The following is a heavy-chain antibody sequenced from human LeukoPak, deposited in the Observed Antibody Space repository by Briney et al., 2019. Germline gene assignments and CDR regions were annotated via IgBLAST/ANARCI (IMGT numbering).Heavy chain of an antibody. Sequence: GGSLRLSCAASGFTFSSYGMHWVRQAPGKGLEWVAVIWYDGSNMYYADSVKGRFTISRDNSKNTLYLQMNSLRAEDTAVYYCAYTPFDIWGQGTMVTVSS. CDR1: GFTFSSYG. J-gene: IGHJ3*02. CDR2: IWYDGSNM. CDR3: AYTPFDI. D-gene: IGHD2-15*01. V-gene: IGHV3-33*01.